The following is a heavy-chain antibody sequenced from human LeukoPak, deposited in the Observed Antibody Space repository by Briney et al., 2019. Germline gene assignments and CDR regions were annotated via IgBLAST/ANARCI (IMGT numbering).Heavy chain of an antibody. CDR3: AKDRLLWFGESTSDY. CDR2: ISYDGSNN. Sequence: GGSLRLSCAVSGFTFSSYAMHWVRQAPGKGLEWVTVISYDGSNNYYADSVKGRFTISRDNSKNTLYLQMNSLRAEDTAVYYCAKDRLLWFGESTSDYWGQGTLVTVSS. CDR1: GFTFSSYA. J-gene: IGHJ4*02. D-gene: IGHD3-10*01. V-gene: IGHV3-30*04.